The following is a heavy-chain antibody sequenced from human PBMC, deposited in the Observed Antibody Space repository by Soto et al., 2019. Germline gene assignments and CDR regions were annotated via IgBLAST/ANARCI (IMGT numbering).Heavy chain of an antibody. Sequence: QVQLQQWGAGLLKPSETLSLTCAVYGGSISGHYWTWIRQPPGKGLEWIGEINYSGSTNYNPSLKCRVTISVDTSKTLFSLQLSSVTAADTAVFYCAREVSRFLVDVWGKGTTVTVSS. J-gene: IGHJ6*04. CDR3: AREVSRFLVDV. D-gene: IGHD3-3*01. V-gene: IGHV4-34*01. CDR1: GGSISGHY. CDR2: INYSGST.